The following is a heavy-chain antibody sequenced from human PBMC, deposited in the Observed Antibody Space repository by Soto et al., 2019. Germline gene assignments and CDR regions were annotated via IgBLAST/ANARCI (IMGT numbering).Heavy chain of an antibody. CDR3: AKDIDSSGRAYYAMDL. D-gene: IGHD3-22*01. CDR1: GFMFADYA. J-gene: IGHJ6*01. V-gene: IGHV3-9*01. Sequence: EVQLVESGGTLVQPGRSLRLSCATSGFMFADYAMHWVRQAPGKGLEWVSGISWNSKSKDYADAVRGRFTISRDNAKKSLYLQMNTLRAEDTALYYCAKDIDSSGRAYYAMDLWGQGTTVTVSS. CDR2: ISWNSKSK.